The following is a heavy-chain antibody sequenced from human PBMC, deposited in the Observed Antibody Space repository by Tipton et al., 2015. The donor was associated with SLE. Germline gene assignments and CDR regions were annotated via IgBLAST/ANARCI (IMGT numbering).Heavy chain of an antibody. D-gene: IGHD3-16*01. V-gene: IGHV4-39*07. CDR3: ARPVSTLPTGGGGYFDY. CDR2: IHYSGDT. CDR1: GDSINSGSYS. J-gene: IGHJ4*02. Sequence: LRLSCIVSGDSINSGSYSWDWIRQPPGKGLEWIGKIHYSGDTYYNPSLKSRVTMSVDTSKNQFSLKLSSVTAADTAVYYCARPVSTLPTGGGGYFDYWGQGTLVTVSS.